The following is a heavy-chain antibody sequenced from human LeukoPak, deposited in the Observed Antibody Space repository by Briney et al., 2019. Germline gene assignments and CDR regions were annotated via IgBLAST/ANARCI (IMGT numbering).Heavy chain of an antibody. D-gene: IGHD5-12*01. J-gene: IGHJ4*02. CDR2: ISCDGSNK. V-gene: IGHV3-30*04. Sequence: ERGRSLRLSCAASGFTFSSYAMHWVRQAPGKGREWVAVISCDGSNKYYADSVKGRFTISRDNSKNTLYLQMNSLRAEDTAVYYCARDPTSGSAAFDYWRRGRLVTVSS. CDR1: GFTFSSYA. CDR3: ARDPTSGSAAFDY.